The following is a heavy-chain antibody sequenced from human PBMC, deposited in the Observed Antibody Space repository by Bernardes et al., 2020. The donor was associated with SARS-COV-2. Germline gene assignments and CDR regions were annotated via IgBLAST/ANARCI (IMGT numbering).Heavy chain of an antibody. Sequence: SLRLSCTASGFTFGDYAMSWVRQAPGKGLEWVGFIRSKAYGGTTEYAASVKGRFTISRDDSKSIAYLQMNSLKTEDTAVYYCTRPDFWSGYYLDYWGQGTLVTVSS. V-gene: IGHV3-49*04. CDR2: IRSKAYGGTT. CDR3: TRPDFWSGYYLDY. J-gene: IGHJ4*02. CDR1: GFTFGDYA. D-gene: IGHD3-3*01.